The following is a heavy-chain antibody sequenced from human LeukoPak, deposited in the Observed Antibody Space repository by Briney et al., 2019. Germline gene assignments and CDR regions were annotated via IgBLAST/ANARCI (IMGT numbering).Heavy chain of an antibody. V-gene: IGHV1-2*02. J-gene: IGHJ4*02. CDR3: ARVYYYYDSSGSLTLYFDY. CDR1: GYTFTSYY. CDR2: ANPTSGGT. Sequence: ASVTVSFTPSGYTFTSYYMHWVRQAPGQGLEWMGWANPTSGGTNYAQKFRGRVTMTRDTSISTAYMELSRLRSDDTAVYYCARVYYYYDSSGSLTLYFDYWGQGTLVTVSS. D-gene: IGHD3-22*01.